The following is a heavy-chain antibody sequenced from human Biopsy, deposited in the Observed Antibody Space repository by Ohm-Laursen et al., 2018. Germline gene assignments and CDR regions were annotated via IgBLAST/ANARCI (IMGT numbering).Heavy chain of an antibody. J-gene: IGHJ4*02. Sequence: GTLSLTCIVSGGSINSYYWNWIRQSPGKGLEWIGFIYYTGHTNYNPSLKSRATIPVYTSKNQFSLKVISVTAADTAVYYCARLTGDPSYWGQGILVTVSS. CDR3: ARLTGDPSY. CDR1: GGSINSYY. D-gene: IGHD7-27*01. CDR2: IYYTGHT. V-gene: IGHV4-59*01.